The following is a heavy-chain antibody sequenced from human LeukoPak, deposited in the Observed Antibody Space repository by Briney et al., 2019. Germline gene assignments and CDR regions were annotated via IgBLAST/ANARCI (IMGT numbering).Heavy chain of an antibody. J-gene: IGHJ4*02. V-gene: IGHV3-33*01. Sequence: GGSLGLSCAASGFTFSSYGMHWVRQAPGKGLEWVAVIWYDGSNKYYADSVKGRFTISRDNSKNTLYLQMNSLRAEDTAVYYCARDLRMYSGYDSPVYWGQGTLVTVSS. CDR1: GFTFSSYG. CDR3: ARDLRMYSGYDSPVY. D-gene: IGHD5-12*01. CDR2: IWYDGSNK.